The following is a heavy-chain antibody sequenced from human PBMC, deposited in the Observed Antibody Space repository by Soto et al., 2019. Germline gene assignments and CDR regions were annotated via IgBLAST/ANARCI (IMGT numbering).Heavy chain of an antibody. J-gene: IGHJ4*02. Sequence: PGGSLRLSCTSSGFTFSRYWMHWVRQGPGKGLVWVSRIYNDGSSTTYADSVKGRFTISRDNAKNTLYLQMNSLRAEDTALYYCARASGNYSPGGFDYWGQGNLVTVSS. CDR2: IYNDGSST. CDR1: GFTFSRYW. V-gene: IGHV3-74*03. CDR3: ARASGNYSPGGFDY. D-gene: IGHD1-26*01.